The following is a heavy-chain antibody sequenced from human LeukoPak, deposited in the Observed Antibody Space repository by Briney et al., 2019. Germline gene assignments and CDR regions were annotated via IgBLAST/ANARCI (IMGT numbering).Heavy chain of an antibody. D-gene: IGHD3-3*01. CDR3: ASLYYDFWSGYHNWFDP. CDR2: IYHSGST. V-gene: IGHV4-30-2*01. CDR1: GGSISSGGYY. J-gene: IGHJ5*02. Sequence: SETLFLTCTVSGGSISSGGYYWSWIRQPPGKGLEWIGYIYHSGSTYYNPSLKSRVTISVDRSKNQFSLKLSSVTAADTAVYYCASLYYDFWSGYHNWFDPWGQGTLVTVSS.